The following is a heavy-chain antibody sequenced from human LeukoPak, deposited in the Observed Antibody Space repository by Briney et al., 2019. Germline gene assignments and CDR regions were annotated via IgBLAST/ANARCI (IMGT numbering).Heavy chain of an antibody. V-gene: IGHV4-34*01. D-gene: IGHD2-15*01. CDR3: ARHVSRRRFLYCSGGSCWWYYFDY. J-gene: IGHJ4*02. CDR2: INHSGST. CDR1: GGSFSGYY. Sequence: SEALSLTCAVYGGSFSGYYWSWIRQPPGKGLEWIGEINHSGSTNYNPSLKSRVTISVDTSKNQFSLKLSSVTAADTAVYYCARHVSRRRFLYCSGGSCWWYYFDYWGQGTLVTVSS.